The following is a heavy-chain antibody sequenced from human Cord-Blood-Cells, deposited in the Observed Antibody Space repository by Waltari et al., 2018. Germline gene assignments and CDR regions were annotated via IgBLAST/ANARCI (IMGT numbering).Heavy chain of an antibody. D-gene: IGHD3-3*01. CDR3: AREAQLRFLEWLNPFDP. Sequence: QVQLVQSGAEVKKPGASVKVSCKASGYTFTSYVISWVRQAPGQGLEWMGWISAYNGNTNYAQKLQGRVTMTTDTSTSTAYMELRSLRSDDTAVYYCAREAQLRFLEWLNPFDPWGQGTLVTVSS. J-gene: IGHJ5*02. CDR1: GYTFTSYV. CDR2: ISAYNGNT. V-gene: IGHV1-18*01.